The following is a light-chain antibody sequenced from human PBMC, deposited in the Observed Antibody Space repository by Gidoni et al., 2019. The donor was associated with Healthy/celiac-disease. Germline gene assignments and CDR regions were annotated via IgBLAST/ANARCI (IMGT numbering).Light chain of an antibody. CDR3: QQSYSTPQT. CDR1: QSISSY. CDR2: AAS. J-gene: IGKJ1*01. Sequence: DIQMTQSPSSLSASVGDRVTITCRASQSISSYLNWYQQKPGEAPKLLIYAASSLQSGVPSRFSGSGSGTDFTLTISSLQPEDFATYYCQQSYSTPQTFXQXTKVEIK. V-gene: IGKV1-39*01.